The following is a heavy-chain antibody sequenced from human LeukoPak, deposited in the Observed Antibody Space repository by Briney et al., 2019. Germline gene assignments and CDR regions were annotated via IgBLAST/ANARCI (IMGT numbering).Heavy chain of an antibody. V-gene: IGHV3-23*01. CDR3: AKAVLWFGESYLDY. CDR1: GFTFSSYA. D-gene: IGHD3-10*01. CDR2: ISGSGGST. J-gene: IGHJ4*02. Sequence: PGGSLRLSCAASGFTFSSYAMSWVRQAPGKGLEWVSAISGSGGSTYYADSVKGRFTISRDNSKNTLYLQMNSLRAEDTAVYYCAKAVLWFGESYLDYWGQGTLVTVSS.